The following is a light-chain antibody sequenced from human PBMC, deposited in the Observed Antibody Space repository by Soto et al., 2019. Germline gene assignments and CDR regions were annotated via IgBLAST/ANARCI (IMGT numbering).Light chain of an antibody. Sequence: EIQVTQWPSTLSGSLGDRLTIPFRASQTISSWLAWYQQKPGKAPKLLIYKASTLKSGVPSRFSGSGSGTEFTLTISSLQPDDFATYYCQHYNSYSEAFGQGTKVDI. CDR3: QHYNSYSEA. V-gene: IGKV1-5*03. CDR1: QTISSW. J-gene: IGKJ1*01. CDR2: KAS.